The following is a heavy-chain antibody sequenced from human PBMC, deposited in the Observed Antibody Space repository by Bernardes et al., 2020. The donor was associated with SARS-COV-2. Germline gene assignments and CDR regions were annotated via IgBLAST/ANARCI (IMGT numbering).Heavy chain of an antibody. CDR3: ATLLRLGELSLGEVDY. CDR1: GYTLTELS. J-gene: IGHJ4*02. CDR2: FDPEDGET. Sequence: ASVKVSCKVSGYTLTELSMHWVRQAPGKGLEWMGGFDPEDGETIYAQKFQGRVTMTEDTSTDTAYMELSSLRSEDTAVYYCATLLRLGELSLGEVDYWSQGLVVPVS. D-gene: IGHD3-16*02. V-gene: IGHV1-24*01.